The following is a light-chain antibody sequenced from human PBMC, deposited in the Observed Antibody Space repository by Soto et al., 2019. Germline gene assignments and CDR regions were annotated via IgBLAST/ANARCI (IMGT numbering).Light chain of an antibody. J-gene: IGLJ1*01. CDR3: ISYTSSSTSYV. V-gene: IGLV2-14*01. CDR2: EVS. Sequence: ALTQPASVSGSPGQSITISCTGTSSDVGGYNYVAWYQQHPGKVPRLMIYEVSNRPSGVSNRFSGSKSGSTASLTISGLQAEDEADYYCISYTSSSTSYVFGTGTKVTVL. CDR1: SSDVGGYNY.